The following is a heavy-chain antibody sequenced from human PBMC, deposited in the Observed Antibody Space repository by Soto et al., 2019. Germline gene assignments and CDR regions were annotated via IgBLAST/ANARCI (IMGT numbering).Heavy chain of an antibody. Sequence: EVQLLESGGGLVQPGGSLRLSCAASGFTFSSYAMSWVRQAPGKGLEWVSAISGSGGSTYYADSVKGRLTISRDNSKNTLYLQMNSLRAEDTAVYYCAKEGRLDCSSTSCYSAMDVWGQGTTVTVSS. J-gene: IGHJ6*02. CDR1: GFTFSSYA. D-gene: IGHD2-2*01. CDR3: AKEGRLDCSSTSCYSAMDV. CDR2: ISGSGGST. V-gene: IGHV3-23*01.